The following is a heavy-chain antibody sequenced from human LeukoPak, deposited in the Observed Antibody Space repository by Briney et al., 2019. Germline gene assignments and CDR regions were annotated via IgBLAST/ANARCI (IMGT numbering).Heavy chain of an antibody. V-gene: IGHV3-23*01. CDR2: ISGSGGST. D-gene: IGHD2-2*01. Sequence: GGSLRLSCATSGFTFSSYAMSWVRQAPGKGLEWVSAISGSGGSTYYADSVKGRFTISRDNSKNTLYLQMNSLRAEDTAVYYCAKRLAGYCSSTSCYTFDYWGQGTLVTVSS. CDR1: GFTFSSYA. CDR3: AKRLAGYCSSTSCYTFDY. J-gene: IGHJ4*02.